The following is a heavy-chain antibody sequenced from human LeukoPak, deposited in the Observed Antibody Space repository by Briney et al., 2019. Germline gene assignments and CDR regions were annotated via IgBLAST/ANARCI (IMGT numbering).Heavy chain of an antibody. CDR1: GGTFSSYA. Sequence: SVKVSCKASGGTFSSYAISWVRQAPGQGLEWMGGIIPIFGTANYAQKFQGRVTITTDESTSTAYMELSSLRSEDTAVYYCARRGWPVHYDSSGDASDIWGQGTMVTVSS. CDR3: ARRGWPVHYDSSGDASDI. CDR2: IIPIFGTA. J-gene: IGHJ3*02. V-gene: IGHV1-69*05. D-gene: IGHD3-22*01.